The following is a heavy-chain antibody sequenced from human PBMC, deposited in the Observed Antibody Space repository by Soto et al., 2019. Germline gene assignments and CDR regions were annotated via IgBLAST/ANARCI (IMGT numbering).Heavy chain of an antibody. CDR3: ARVYYDYIWGSYPLVY. CDR2: IKQDGSEK. CDR1: GFTFSSHW. J-gene: IGHJ4*02. V-gene: IGHV3-7*01. Sequence: EVQLVESGGGLVQPGGSLRLSCAASGFTFSSHWMSWVRQAPGKGLEWLASIKQDGSEKHYVDSVKGRFTIPRDNAKNSLYLQKNSLRVEDTAVYYCARVYYDYIWGSYPLVYWGQGTLVTVSS. D-gene: IGHD3-16*02.